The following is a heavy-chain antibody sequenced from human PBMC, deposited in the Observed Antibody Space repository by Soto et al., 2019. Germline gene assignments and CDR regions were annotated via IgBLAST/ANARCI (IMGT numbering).Heavy chain of an antibody. J-gene: IGHJ4*02. CDR2: ISYDESNK. Sequence: GGSLRLSCAASGFTFSSYGMHWVRQAPGKGLEWVAVISYDESNKYYADSVKGRFTISRDNSKNTLYLQMNSLRADDTAVYYCAKERQWEPLDYWGQGTLVTVSS. D-gene: IGHD1-26*01. CDR3: AKERQWEPLDY. V-gene: IGHV3-30*18. CDR1: GFTFSSYG.